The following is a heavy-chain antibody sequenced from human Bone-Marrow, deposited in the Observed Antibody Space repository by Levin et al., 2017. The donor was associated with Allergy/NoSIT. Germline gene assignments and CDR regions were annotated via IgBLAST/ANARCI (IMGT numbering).Heavy chain of an antibody. J-gene: IGHJ4*02. Sequence: LSLPFPFSGFPLLGCGAYWSWIRQHPGKGLEWIGYIYYSGSTLYNPSLESRVTLSVDTSNNEFSLKLTSVTAADTAVYYCARGRSAAGLFDFWGQGTLVTVSS. V-gene: IGHV4-31*03. CDR3: ARGRSAAGLFDF. D-gene: IGHD6-13*01. CDR1: GFPLLGCGAY. CDR2: IYYSGST.